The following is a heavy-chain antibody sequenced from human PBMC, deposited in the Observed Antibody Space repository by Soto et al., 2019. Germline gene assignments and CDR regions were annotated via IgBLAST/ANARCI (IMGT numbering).Heavy chain of an antibody. J-gene: IGHJ4*02. CDR2: ISAYNGNT. V-gene: IGHV1-18*01. D-gene: IGHD3-3*01. CDR1: GYTFTSYG. Sequence: GASVKVSCKASGYTFTSYGISWVRQAPGQGLEWMGWISAYNGNTNYAQKLQGRDTMTTDTSTSTAYMELRSLRSDDTAVYYCARVGDFWSGYYTGSDFDYWGQGTLVTVSS. CDR3: ARVGDFWSGYYTGSDFDY.